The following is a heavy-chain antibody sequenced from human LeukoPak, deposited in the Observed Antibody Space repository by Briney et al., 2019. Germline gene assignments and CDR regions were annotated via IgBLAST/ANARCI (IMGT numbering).Heavy chain of an antibody. CDR3: ASSRDGYSWAATTFDY. D-gene: IGHD5-24*01. CDR2: IYTSGST. Sequence: SETLSLTCSVSGGSISSGDYYWSWIRQPPGKGLEWIGYIYTSGSTNYNPSLKSRVTISVDTSKNQFSLKLSSVTAADTAVYYCASSRDGYSWAATTFDYWGQGTLVTVSS. V-gene: IGHV4-61*08. J-gene: IGHJ4*02. CDR1: GGSISSGDYY.